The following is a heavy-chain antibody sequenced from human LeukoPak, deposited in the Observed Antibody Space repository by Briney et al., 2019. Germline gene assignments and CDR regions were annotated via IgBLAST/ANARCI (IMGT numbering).Heavy chain of an antibody. D-gene: IGHD2/OR15-2a*01. V-gene: IGHV3-23*01. Sequence: GGSLRLSCAASGFAFSSSAMSWVRQAPGKGLEWVSSISGSGGSPYYADSVKGRFTISRDNSKNTLYLQMNSLRAEDTAVYYCAKGPLLWDWGQGTLVTVSS. CDR1: GFAFSSSA. J-gene: IGHJ4*02. CDR2: ISGSGGSP. CDR3: AKGPLLWD.